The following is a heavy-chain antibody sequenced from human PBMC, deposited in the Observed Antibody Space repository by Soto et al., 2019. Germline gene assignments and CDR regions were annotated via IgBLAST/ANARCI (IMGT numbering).Heavy chain of an antibody. Sequence: SETLSLTCTVSGGSISSSSYYWGWIRQPPGKGLEWIGSIYYSGSTYYNPSLKSRVTISVDTSKNQFSLKLSSVTAADTAVYYCARAVRNYEDSRSWFDPWGQGTLVTVSS. J-gene: IGHJ5*02. CDR2: IYYSGST. CDR3: ARAVRNYEDSRSWFDP. V-gene: IGHV4-39*01. D-gene: IGHD1-7*01. CDR1: GGSISSSSYY.